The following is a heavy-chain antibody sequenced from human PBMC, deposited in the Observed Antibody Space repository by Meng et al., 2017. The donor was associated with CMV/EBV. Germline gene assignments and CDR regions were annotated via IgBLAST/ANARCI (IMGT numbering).Heavy chain of an antibody. CDR3: ARGGGKYYYDSSGYYNGGWFDP. Sequence: YIDWVRQAPGKGLEWVGRSRNKANTYTTEYAASVKGRFSLSRDESKKSLFLKMDSLKTEDTAVYYCARGGGKYYYDSSGYYNGGWFDPWGQGTLVTVSS. J-gene: IGHJ5*02. D-gene: IGHD3-22*01. CDR2: SRNKANTYTT. V-gene: IGHV3-72*01. CDR1: Y.